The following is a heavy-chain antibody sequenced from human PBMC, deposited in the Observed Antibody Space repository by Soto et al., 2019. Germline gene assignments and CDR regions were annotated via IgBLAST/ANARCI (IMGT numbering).Heavy chain of an antibody. D-gene: IGHD4-17*01. CDR1: GFTFSSYA. CDR2: ISGSGGST. J-gene: IGHJ5*02. CDR3: AKEPTVTYYNWFDP. Sequence: PGGSRRRSWAASGFTFSSYAMSWVRQAPGKGLEWVSAISGSGGSTYYADSVKGRFTISRDNSKNTLYLQMNSLRAEDTAVYYCAKEPTVTYYNWFDPWGQGTLVTVSS. V-gene: IGHV3-23*01.